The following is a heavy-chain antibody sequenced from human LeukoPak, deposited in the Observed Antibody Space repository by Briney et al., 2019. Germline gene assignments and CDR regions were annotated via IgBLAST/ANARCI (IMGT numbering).Heavy chain of an antibody. CDR1: GFTASTYG. CDR3: AKGSRTGQFPMDV. CDR2: IVGGAGYT. V-gene: IGHV3-23*01. Sequence: GGSLRLSCAASGFTASTYGVSWVRQAPGKGLQWVSAIVGGAGYTFYADSVKGRFTISRDNSWNSLYLQMNGLRDDDTAVYYCAKGSRTGQFPMDVWGQGTTVTVSS. J-gene: IGHJ6*02. D-gene: IGHD1-1*01.